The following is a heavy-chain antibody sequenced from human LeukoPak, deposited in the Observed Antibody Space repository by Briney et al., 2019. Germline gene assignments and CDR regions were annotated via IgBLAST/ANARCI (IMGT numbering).Heavy chain of an antibody. CDR2: IRYDGSNK. V-gene: IGHV3-30*02. D-gene: IGHD3-10*01. CDR1: GFTFSSYG. J-gene: IGHJ4*02. CDR3: AKDPITMVRGVIMPIYYFDY. Sequence: PGGSLRLSCAASGFTFSSYGMHWVRQAPGKGLEWVAFIRYDGSNKYYADSVKGRFTISRDNSKNTLYLQMNSLRAEDTAVYYCAKDPITMVRGVIMPIYYFDYWGQGTLVTVSS.